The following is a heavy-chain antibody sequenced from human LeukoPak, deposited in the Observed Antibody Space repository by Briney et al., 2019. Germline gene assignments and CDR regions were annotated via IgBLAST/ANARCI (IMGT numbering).Heavy chain of an antibody. Sequence: SETLSLTCAVYGGSFSGYYWSWIRQPPGKGLEWIGEINHSGSTNYNPSLKSRVTISVDTSKNQFSLKLSSVTAADTAVYYCARDRITMVRGVITLSWFDPWGQGTLVTVSS. J-gene: IGHJ5*02. CDR1: GGSFSGYY. CDR2: INHSGST. CDR3: ARDRITMVRGVITLSWFDP. D-gene: IGHD3-10*01. V-gene: IGHV4-34*01.